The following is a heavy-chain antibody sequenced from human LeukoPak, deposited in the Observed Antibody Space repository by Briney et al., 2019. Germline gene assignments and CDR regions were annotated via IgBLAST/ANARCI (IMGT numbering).Heavy chain of an antibody. CDR2: IYYSGST. V-gene: IGHV4-59*01. Sequence: SETLSLTCTVSGGSISSYYWSWILQPPGKGLKWIGYIYYSGSTNYNPSLKSRVTISVDTSKNQFSLKLSSVTAADTAVYYCARDSGAAGTDYWGQGTLVTVSS. CDR1: GGSISSYY. CDR3: ARDSGAAGTDY. D-gene: IGHD6-13*01. J-gene: IGHJ4*02.